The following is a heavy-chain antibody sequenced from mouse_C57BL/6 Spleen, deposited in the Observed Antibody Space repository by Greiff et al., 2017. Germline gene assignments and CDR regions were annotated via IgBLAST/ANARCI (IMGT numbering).Heavy chain of an antibody. V-gene: IGHV1-59*01. D-gene: IGHD4-1*01. CDR1: GYTFTSYW. CDR3: AINWDN. J-gene: IGHJ2*01. CDR2: IDPSDSYT. Sequence: VQLQQPGAELVRPGTSVKLSCKASGYTFTSYWMHWVKQRPGQGLEWIGVIDPSDSYTNYNQKFKGKATLTVDTSSSTAYMQLSSLTSEDSAVYYCAINWDNWGQGTTLTVSS.